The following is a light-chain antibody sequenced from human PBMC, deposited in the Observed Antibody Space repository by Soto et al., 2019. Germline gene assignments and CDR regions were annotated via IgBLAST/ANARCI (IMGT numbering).Light chain of an antibody. J-gene: IGKJ1*01. Sequence: EIVMTQSPATLSVSPGERATLSCRASQSVFSSLAWFQQKPGQAPRLLIYGAATRATGIPARFSGSGSGTELTLTISSLKSEDIAVSYCQQYHNWPAFGQGTKVDIK. CDR1: QSVFSS. V-gene: IGKV3-15*01. CDR2: GAA. CDR3: QQYHNWPA.